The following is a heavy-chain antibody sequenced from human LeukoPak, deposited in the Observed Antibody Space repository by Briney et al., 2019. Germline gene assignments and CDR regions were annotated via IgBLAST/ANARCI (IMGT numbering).Heavy chain of an antibody. V-gene: IGHV7-4-1*02. CDR1: GYTFTAYS. CDR2: NSTNTGNP. D-gene: IGHD1-7*01. Sequence: ASVKVSCKGSGYTFTAYSINWLRQAPGQGLEGMGWNSTNTGNPTYAQDFTGRFVFSLDTSVSTAYLQISSLKAEDTAVYYCARDARTIDFDYWGQGALVTASS. J-gene: IGHJ4*02. CDR3: ARDARTIDFDY.